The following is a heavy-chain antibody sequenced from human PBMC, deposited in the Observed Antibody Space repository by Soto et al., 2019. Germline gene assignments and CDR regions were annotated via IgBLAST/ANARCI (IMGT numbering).Heavy chain of an antibody. V-gene: IGHV4-39*01. Sequence: QLQLQESGPGLVKPSETLSLTCTVSGGSISSSSYYWGWIRQPPGKGLEWIGSIYYSGSTYYNPSLKSRVTLSVDTSKNQFSLKLSSVTAADTAVYYCASSRYCSSTSCLDDAFDIWGQGTMVTVSS. CDR2: IYYSGST. D-gene: IGHD2-2*01. J-gene: IGHJ3*02. CDR1: GGSISSSSYY. CDR3: ASSRYCSSTSCLDDAFDI.